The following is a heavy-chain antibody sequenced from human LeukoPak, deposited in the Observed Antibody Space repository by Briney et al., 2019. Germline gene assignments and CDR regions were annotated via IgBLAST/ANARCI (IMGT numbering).Heavy chain of an antibody. CDR3: ARLGYCSSTRPSKGCYYGMDV. J-gene: IGHJ6*02. V-gene: IGHV1-2*02. Sequence: ASVQVSCQASGYTFTGYYMHWVRPAPGQGLEWMGLINPNSGGTHYPQKFQGRVTMSRDTSISTAYMELSRLRCEDTAVYYCARLGYCSSTRPSKGCYYGMDVWGQGTTVTVSS. CDR2: INPNSGGT. D-gene: IGHD2-2*03. CDR1: GYTFTGYY.